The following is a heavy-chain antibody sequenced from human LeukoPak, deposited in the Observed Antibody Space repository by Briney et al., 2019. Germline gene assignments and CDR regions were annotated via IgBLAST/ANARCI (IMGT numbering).Heavy chain of an antibody. CDR3: ARVLRYCSGGNCYSGGLGYMDV. Sequence: GGSLRLSCAASGFTFSSYSMNWVRQAPGKGLEWVSSISSSGSIIYYADSVKGRFTISRDNAKNSLFLQMNSLRAEDTAVYYCARVLRYCSGGNCYSGGLGYMDVWGKGTTVTISS. CDR1: GFTFSSYS. CDR2: ISSSGSII. V-gene: IGHV3-21*04. J-gene: IGHJ6*03. D-gene: IGHD2-15*01.